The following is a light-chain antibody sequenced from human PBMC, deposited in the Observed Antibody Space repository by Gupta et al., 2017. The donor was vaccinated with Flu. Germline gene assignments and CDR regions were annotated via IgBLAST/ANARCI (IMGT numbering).Light chain of an antibody. CDR2: AAS. CDR1: QSISNY. CDR3: QKTYSIPWT. J-gene: IGKJ1*01. Sequence: PSSLSASVGDRVTITCRASQSISNYLNWYQHKPGKAPNLLIFAASSVESGVPSRFSGSGSGTDFTLTISSLQPEDFATYYCQKTYSIPWTFGQGTKVEIK. V-gene: IGKV1-39*01.